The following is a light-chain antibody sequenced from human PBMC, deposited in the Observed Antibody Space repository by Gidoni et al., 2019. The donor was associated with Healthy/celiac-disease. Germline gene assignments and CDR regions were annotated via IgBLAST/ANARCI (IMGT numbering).Light chain of an antibody. CDR1: QSVSSSY. CDR3: QQYGSSPPLT. Sequence: EIVFTQSPGTLSLSPGERATLSCRASQSVSSSYLAWYQQKPDQAPRLLIYGASSRATGIPDRFSGSGSGTDFTLTISRLEPEDFAVYYCQQYGSSPPLTFGQGTKLEIK. CDR2: GAS. J-gene: IGKJ2*01. V-gene: IGKV3-20*01.